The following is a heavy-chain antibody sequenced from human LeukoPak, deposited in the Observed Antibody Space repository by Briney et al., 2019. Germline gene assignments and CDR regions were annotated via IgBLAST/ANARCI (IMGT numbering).Heavy chain of an antibody. V-gene: IGHV3-53*01. D-gene: IGHD6-6*01. CDR1: GFTVSSNY. CDR3: ARDGSARSLGN. J-gene: IGHJ4*02. Sequence: PGGSLRLSCAASGFTVSSNYMSWVRQAPGKGLEWVLVIDNGGSTYYADSVKGRFTISRDNSKNTLYLQMNSLRAEDTAVYYCARDGSARSLGNWGQGTLVSVSS. CDR2: IDNGGST.